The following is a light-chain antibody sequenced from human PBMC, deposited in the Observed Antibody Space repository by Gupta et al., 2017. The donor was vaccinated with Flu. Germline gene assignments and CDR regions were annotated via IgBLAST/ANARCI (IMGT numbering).Light chain of an antibody. Sequence: PGTLSLSPGERATLSCSASQSVSSYLVWYQQKPGQAPRLLIYGASSRATGIPDRFSGSGSGTDFTLTISRLEPEDFAVYYCQQYGNSPPTFGQGTKVEIK. J-gene: IGKJ1*01. V-gene: IGKV3-20*01. CDR2: GAS. CDR3: QQYGNSPPT. CDR1: QSVSSY.